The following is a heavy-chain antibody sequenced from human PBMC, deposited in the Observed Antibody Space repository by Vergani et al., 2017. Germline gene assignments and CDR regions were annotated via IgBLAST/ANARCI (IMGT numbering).Heavy chain of an antibody. CDR3: ARPSAPGDYDALDI. V-gene: IGHV3-7*01. D-gene: IGHD4-17*01. CDR1: GFMFSNYW. CDR2: IKQDGSEK. Sequence: EVQLLESGGGLVQPGGSLRLSCAASGFMFSNYWMNWVRQAPGKGLEWVANIKQDGSEKYYVDSVRGRFTISRDNAKNSLYLQMNSLRAEDTAVYDCARPSAPGDYDALDIWGQGTMVTVSS. J-gene: IGHJ3*02.